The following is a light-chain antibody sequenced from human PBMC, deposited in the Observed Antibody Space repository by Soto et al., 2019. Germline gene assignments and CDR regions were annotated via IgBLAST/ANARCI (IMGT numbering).Light chain of an antibody. V-gene: IGLV2-8*01. J-gene: IGLJ1*01. Sequence: QSVLTQPPSASGSPGQSVTISCTGTSSDVGGYNYVSWYQQHPGKAPNLMIYEVSKRPSGVPDRFSGSKSGNTASLTVSGLQAEDEADYYCSSYAGSNNLNVFGTGTKVTVL. CDR1: SSDVGGYNY. CDR2: EVS. CDR3: SSYAGSNNLNV.